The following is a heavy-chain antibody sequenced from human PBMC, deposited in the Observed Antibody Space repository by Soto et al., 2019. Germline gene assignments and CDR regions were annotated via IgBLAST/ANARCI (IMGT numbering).Heavy chain of an antibody. D-gene: IGHD6-19*01. J-gene: IGHJ4*02. CDR1: GYTFTGYY. CDR3: ARGRSSGWVNFDY. Sequence: GASVKVSCKASGYTFTGYYMHWVRQAPGQGLEWMGWINPNSGNTNYAQKLQGRVTMTTDTSTSTAYMELRSLRSDDTAVYYCARGRSSGWVNFDYWGQGTLVTVSS. V-gene: IGHV1-18*04. CDR2: INPNSGNT.